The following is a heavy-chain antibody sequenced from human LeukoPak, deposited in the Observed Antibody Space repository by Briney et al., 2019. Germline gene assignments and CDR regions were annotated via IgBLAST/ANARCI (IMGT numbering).Heavy chain of an antibody. V-gene: IGHV4-39*01. CDR3: ARHSYGSWVNNFDY. Sequence: SETLSLTCTVSGGSISSRSYYWGWIRQPPGKGLEWIGSIFYSGNTYYNPSLKSRVTVSVDTSKNQFSLKLSSVTAADTAVYYCARHSYGSWVNNFDYWGQGTLVTVSS. J-gene: IGHJ4*02. D-gene: IGHD6-13*01. CDR2: IFYSGNT. CDR1: GGSISSRSYY.